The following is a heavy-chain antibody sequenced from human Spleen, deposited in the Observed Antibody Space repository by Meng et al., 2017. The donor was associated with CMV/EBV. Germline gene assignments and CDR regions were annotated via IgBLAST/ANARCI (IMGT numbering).Heavy chain of an antibody. J-gene: IGHJ4*02. V-gene: IGHV1-69*10. CDR2: IIPILGIA. D-gene: IGHD6-19*01. CDR3: ARDQIAVSGLSYYFDF. Sequence: SVKVSCKASGGTFSSYAISWVRQAPGQGLEWMGGIIPILGIANYAQKFQGRVTITADKSTRTAYMELSSLRSEDTAVYYCARDQIAVSGLSYYFDFWGQGTLVTVSS. CDR1: GGTFSSYA.